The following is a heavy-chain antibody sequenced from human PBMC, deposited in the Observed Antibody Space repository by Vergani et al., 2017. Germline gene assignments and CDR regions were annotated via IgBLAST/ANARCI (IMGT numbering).Heavy chain of an antibody. Sequence: QVQLAESGGGRVQPGRYLRLSCAAPGFSFSSHVIHWVRQAPGKGLEWVAVISNDGSKKYYADSVKGRFTISRDNSKNTLDLQMNSLRTQDTAVYYCAKAGSVTSGSLQYNFYMDVWGKGTTVTVS. CDR3: AKAGSVTSGSLQYNFYMDV. V-gene: IGHV3-30*18. CDR2: ISNDGSKK. J-gene: IGHJ6*03. D-gene: IGHD3-10*01. CDR1: GFSFSSHV.